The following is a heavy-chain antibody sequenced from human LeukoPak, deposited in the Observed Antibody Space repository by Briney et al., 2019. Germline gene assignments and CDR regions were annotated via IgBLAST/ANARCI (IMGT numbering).Heavy chain of an antibody. CDR3: ARQVALEWLLDY. Sequence: ASVKASCKASGYTFTSYGISWVRQAPGQGLEWMGWISAYNGNTNYAQKLQGRVTMTTDTSTSTAHMELRSLRSDDTAVYYCARQVALEWLLDYWGQGTLVTVSS. J-gene: IGHJ4*02. CDR2: ISAYNGNT. CDR1: GYTFTSYG. D-gene: IGHD3-3*01. V-gene: IGHV1-18*01.